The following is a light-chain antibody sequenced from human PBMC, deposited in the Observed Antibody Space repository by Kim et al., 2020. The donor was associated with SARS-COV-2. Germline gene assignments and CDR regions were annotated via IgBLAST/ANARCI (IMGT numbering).Light chain of an antibody. CDR2: QDT. Sequence: SYELTQPPSVSVSPGQTASITCSGAKLGDKHVCWYQQKPGQSPVLVISQDTKRPSGIPERFSGSNSGNTATLTISGTQTMDEADYFCQAWDSSTVVFGGGTQLTVL. V-gene: IGLV3-1*01. CDR1: KLGDKH. CDR3: QAWDSSTVV. J-gene: IGLJ2*01.